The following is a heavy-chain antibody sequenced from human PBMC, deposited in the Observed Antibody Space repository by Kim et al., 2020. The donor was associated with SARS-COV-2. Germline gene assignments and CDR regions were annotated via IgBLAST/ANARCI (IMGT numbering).Heavy chain of an antibody. D-gene: IGHD2-15*01. J-gene: IGHJ4*02. Sequence: KGRFTISRDNSKNTLYLQMNSLRAEDTAVYYCARDLGYCSGGSCYSGFDYWGQGTLVTVSS. CDR3: ARDLGYCSGGSCYSGFDY. V-gene: IGHV3-30*07.